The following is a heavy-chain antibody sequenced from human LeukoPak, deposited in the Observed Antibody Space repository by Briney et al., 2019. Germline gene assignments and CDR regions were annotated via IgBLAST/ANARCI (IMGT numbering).Heavy chain of an antibody. CDR1: GFTFSSYA. CDR3: AKGPPYCSSTSCYLYY. D-gene: IGHD2-2*01. V-gene: IGHV3-23*01. CDR2: ISGSGGST. J-gene: IGHJ4*02. Sequence: GGSLRLSCAASGFTFSSYAMSWVRQAPGKGLEWVSAISGSGGSTYYADSVKGRFTISRDNSKNTLYLQMNSLRAEDTAVYYCAKGPPYCSSTSCYLYYWAQGTLVTVSS.